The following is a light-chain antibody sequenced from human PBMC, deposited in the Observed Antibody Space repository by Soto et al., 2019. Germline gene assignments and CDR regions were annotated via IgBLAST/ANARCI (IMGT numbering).Light chain of an antibody. V-gene: IGKV1-39*01. J-gene: IGKJ4*01. CDR2: GAS. CDR1: ESISSY. Sequence: DIQMTQSTSSLSASVGDRFTITCLASESISSYLIWYQQNPGKAPKRLSYGASSLQSGVPSSFSGSGSGTYFTLTISSLQPEDVATYYWQQSYSTPRTFGGGT. CDR3: QQSYSTPRT.